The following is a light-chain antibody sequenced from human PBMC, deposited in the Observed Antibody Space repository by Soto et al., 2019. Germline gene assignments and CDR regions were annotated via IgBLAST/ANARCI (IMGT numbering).Light chain of an antibody. V-gene: IGKV1-5*01. CDR3: QHYHSHPIT. J-gene: IGKJ4*01. Sequence: DIQMTQFPPTLSASVGDRVTITCRASQTINSRVAWYHQKPGKAPKLLIYDASNLEGGVPSKFSGRGYGSEFTLTINFLQTDDSGTYFCQHYHSHPITFGGGTKLEI. CDR2: DAS. CDR1: QTINSR.